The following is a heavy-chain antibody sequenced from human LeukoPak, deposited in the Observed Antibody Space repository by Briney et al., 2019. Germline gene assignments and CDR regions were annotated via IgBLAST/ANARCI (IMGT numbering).Heavy chain of an antibody. CDR3: AKFGGDYVSGYFDY. CDR1: GFTFSSYG. Sequence: GGSLRLSCAASGFTFSSYGMHWVRQAPGKGLEWVAVISYDGSNKYYADSVKGRFTISRDNSKNTLYLQMNSLRAEDTAVYYCAKFGGDYVSGYFDYWGQGTLVTVSS. V-gene: IGHV3-30*18. J-gene: IGHJ4*02. CDR2: ISYDGSNK. D-gene: IGHD4-17*01.